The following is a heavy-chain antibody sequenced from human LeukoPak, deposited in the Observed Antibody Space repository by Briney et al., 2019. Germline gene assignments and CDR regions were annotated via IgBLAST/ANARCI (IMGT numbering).Heavy chain of an antibody. CDR3: ASLGRKDHSNQVPPS. V-gene: IGHV4-34*01. Sequence: PSETLSLTCAVYGGSFSNYYWSWIRQPPGKGLEWIGEINHSGSTNYNPSLKSRVTISVDTSKNQFSLKLSSVTAADTAVYYCASLGRKDHSNQVPPSWGQGTLVTVSS. CDR1: GGSFSNYY. CDR2: INHSGST. J-gene: IGHJ4*02. D-gene: IGHD4-11*01.